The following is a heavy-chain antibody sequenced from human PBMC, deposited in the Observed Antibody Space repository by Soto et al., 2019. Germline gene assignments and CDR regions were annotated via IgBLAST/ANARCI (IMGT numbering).Heavy chain of an antibody. CDR3: ARGGTYSRLIIGDWFDP. CDR2: INYSGST. D-gene: IGHD3-16*01. J-gene: IGHJ5*02. Sequence: QVQLQESGPGLVKASETLSLTCTVSGGSISSYYWSWIRQPPGKTLEWMGYINYSGSTNYNPSLKSRVTISVDTSKNQFSLKLSSVTAADTAMYYCARGGTYSRLIIGDWFDPWGQGTLVTVSS. V-gene: IGHV4-59*01. CDR1: GGSISSYY.